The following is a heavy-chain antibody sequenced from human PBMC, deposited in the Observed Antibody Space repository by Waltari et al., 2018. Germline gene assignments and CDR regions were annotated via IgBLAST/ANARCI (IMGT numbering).Heavy chain of an antibody. D-gene: IGHD6-19*01. CDR2: IYWDDDT. CDR1: GFSISTNTVG. Sequence: QITLKESGPALVKPTQTLTLTCSVSGFSISTNTVGVGWIRQTPGKALEWLSLIYWDDDTRFIPTLKRRPTVTRETSKNQVVLTMTNMDPLDTGTYFCAHRRWDSSGWSGVWFDPWGQGTLVTVSS. J-gene: IGHJ5*02. V-gene: IGHV2-5*02. CDR3: AHRRWDSSGWSGVWFDP.